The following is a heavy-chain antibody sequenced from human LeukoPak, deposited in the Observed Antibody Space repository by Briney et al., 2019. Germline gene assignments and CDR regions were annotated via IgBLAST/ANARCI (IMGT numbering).Heavy chain of an antibody. CDR1: GGTFSSYA. Sequence: SVKVSCKASGGTFSSYAISWVRQAPGQGLEWMGRIIPILGIANYAQKFQGRVTIAADKSTSTAYMELSSLRSEDTAVYYCASPYYYDSSGYPLDYWGQGTLVTVSS. CDR3: ASPYYYDSSGYPLDY. J-gene: IGHJ4*02. V-gene: IGHV1-69*04. CDR2: IIPILGIA. D-gene: IGHD3-22*01.